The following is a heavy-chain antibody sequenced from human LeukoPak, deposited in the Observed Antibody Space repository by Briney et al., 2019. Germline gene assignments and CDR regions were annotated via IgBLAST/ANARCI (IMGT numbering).Heavy chain of an antibody. V-gene: IGHV1-2*02. CDR2: INPNSGGT. D-gene: IGHD6-19*01. Sequence: GASVKVSCKASGCTFTGYYMHWVRQAPGQGLEWMGWINPNSGGTNYAQKFQGRVTMTRDTSISTAYMELSRLRSDDTAVYYCARLFDGAVAGTDDYWGQGTLVTVSS. CDR3: ARLFDGAVAGTDDY. CDR1: GCTFTGYY. J-gene: IGHJ4*02.